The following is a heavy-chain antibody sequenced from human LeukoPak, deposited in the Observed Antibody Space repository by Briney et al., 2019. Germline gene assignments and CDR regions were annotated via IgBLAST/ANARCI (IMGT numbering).Heavy chain of an antibody. V-gene: IGHV3-66*01. J-gene: IGHJ4*02. CDR3: ARAATPPNWGGFGY. CDR2: IYSGGST. D-gene: IGHD7-27*01. Sequence: PGGSLRLSCAASGFTVSNNYMTWVRQAPGKGLDCVSVIYSGGSTYYADSVKGRFTISRDNSKNTLYLQMNSLRAEDTTVYYCARAATPPNWGGFGYWGQGTLVTVSS. CDR1: GFTVSNNY.